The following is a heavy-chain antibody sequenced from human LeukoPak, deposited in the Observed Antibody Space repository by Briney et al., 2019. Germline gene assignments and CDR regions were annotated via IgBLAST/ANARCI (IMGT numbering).Heavy chain of an antibody. CDR3: ARRSIAAAGNWFDP. D-gene: IGHD6-13*01. CDR2: IYYSGST. Sequence: SETLSLTCTVSRGSISSYYWSWIRQPPGKGLEWIGYIYYSGSTNYNPSLKSRVTISVDTSKNQFSLKLSSVTAADTAVYYCARRSIAAAGNWFDPWGQGTLVTVSS. V-gene: IGHV4-59*08. J-gene: IGHJ5*02. CDR1: RGSISSYY.